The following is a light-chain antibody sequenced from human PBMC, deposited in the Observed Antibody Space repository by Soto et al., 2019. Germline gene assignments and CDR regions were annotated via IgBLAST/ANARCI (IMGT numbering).Light chain of an antibody. V-gene: IGKV1-12*01. CDR1: QDISSW. CDR3: QQTYSAPPL. CDR2: AAS. Sequence: DIQMTQSPSSVSASVGDRVTITCRASQDISSWVAWFQQKPGKAPKLLVFAASSLPRGVPSRFSGSGSGTDFTLSINSLQREDFATYYCQQTYSAPPLFGQGTKVEIK. J-gene: IGKJ1*01.